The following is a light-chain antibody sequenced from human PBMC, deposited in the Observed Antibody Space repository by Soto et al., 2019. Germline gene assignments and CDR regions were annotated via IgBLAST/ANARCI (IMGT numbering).Light chain of an antibody. J-gene: IGLJ3*02. Sequence: QSALTQPPSVSAAPGQKVTISCFGSSSNIGNKYVSRYQQFPGTAPKLLIYDDNKRPSGIPDRFSGSKSGTSATLGITGLQTGDEADYYCGTWDFRLNVGMFGGGTKLTVL. CDR2: DDN. CDR3: GTWDFRLNVGM. V-gene: IGLV1-51*02. CDR1: SSNIGNKY.